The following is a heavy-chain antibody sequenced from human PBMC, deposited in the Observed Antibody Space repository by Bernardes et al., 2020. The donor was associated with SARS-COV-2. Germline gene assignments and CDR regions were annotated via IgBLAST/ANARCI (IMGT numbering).Heavy chain of an antibody. D-gene: IGHD3-22*01. J-gene: IGHJ4*02. CDR1: GEPIRDSY. CDR2: INHSGST. Sequence: SETLSLTCAVYGEPIRDSYWSWVRQPPGPGLAWIGEINHSGSTNYNPSLKSRVTLSVDTSKNQFSLKLSSLTAADTAVYYCARGTNRVNMILVVSGFTVYLDYWTQGTLVTVS. V-gene: IGHV4-34*01. CDR3: ARGTNRVNMILVVSGFTVYLDY.